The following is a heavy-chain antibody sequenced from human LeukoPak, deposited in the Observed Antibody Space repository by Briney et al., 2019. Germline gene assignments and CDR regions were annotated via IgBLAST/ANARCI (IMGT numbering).Heavy chain of an antibody. J-gene: IGHJ4*02. D-gene: IGHD3/OR15-3a*01. CDR2: IYYSGST. V-gene: IGHV4-39*01. CDR1: GGSISSSSYY. CDR3: ARLEAEGLVITH. Sequence: SETLSLTCTVSGGSISSSSYYWGWIRQPPGRGLEWIGSIYYSGSTYYNPSLKSRVTISVDTSKNQFSLKLSSVTAADTAVYYCARLEAEGLVITHWGQGTLVTVSS.